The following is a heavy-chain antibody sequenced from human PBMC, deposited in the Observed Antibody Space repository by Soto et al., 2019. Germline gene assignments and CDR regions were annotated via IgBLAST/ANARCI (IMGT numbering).Heavy chain of an antibody. J-gene: IGHJ4*02. CDR1: GFTFSTYD. Sequence: EVQLVEAGGGLVQPGGSLRLSCVGSGFTFSTYDMHWVLQATGERLEWVSAIATAGDTYYPNSVKGRFTISRENAKNALYLQMNSLRAGDTSVYYCVRGVQNAYGDDGTFDSWGQGTLVTVSS. D-gene: IGHD4-17*01. CDR3: VRGVQNAYGDDGTFDS. CDR2: IATAGDT. V-gene: IGHV3-13*01.